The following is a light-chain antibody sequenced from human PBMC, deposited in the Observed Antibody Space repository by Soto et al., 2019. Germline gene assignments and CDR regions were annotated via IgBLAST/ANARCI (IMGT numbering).Light chain of an antibody. Sequence: QSALTQPASVSGSPGQSITISCTGTSSDVGSYNLVSWYQQHPGKAPKLMIYEGSKRPSGVSNRFSGAKSGNTASLTISGLQAEDEADYCCCSYAGSSPSVVFGGGTKLTVL. CDR3: CSYAGSSPSVV. CDR2: EGS. J-gene: IGLJ2*01. V-gene: IGLV2-23*01. CDR1: SSDVGSYNL.